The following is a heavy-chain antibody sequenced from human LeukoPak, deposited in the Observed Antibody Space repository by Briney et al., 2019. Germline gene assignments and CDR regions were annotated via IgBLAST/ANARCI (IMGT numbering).Heavy chain of an antibody. CDR3: AKVTYGSGTYGAFDY. D-gene: IGHD3-10*01. CDR1: GFSFSSYG. J-gene: IGHJ4*02. V-gene: IGHV3-30*02. Sequence: GGSLRLSCAVSGFSFSSYGMHWVRQAPGKGLEWVAFIRFDGSNKYHADSVKGRFTISRDNSKNTLYLQMNSLRAEDTAVYYCAKVTYGSGTYGAFDYWGQGTLVTVSS. CDR2: IRFDGSNK.